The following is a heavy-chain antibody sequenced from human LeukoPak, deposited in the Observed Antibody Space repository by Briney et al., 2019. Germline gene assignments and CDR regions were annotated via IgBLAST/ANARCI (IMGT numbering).Heavy chain of an antibody. CDR2: ISYDGSNK. V-gene: IGHV3-30*18. J-gene: IGHJ5*01. CDR3: AKDRAHSSGWFDY. CDR1: GFTFSSYG. D-gene: IGHD6-19*01. Sequence: GGSLRLSCAASGFTFSSYGMHWVRRAPGKGLEWVAVISYDGSNKYYADSVKGRFTISRDNSKNTLYLQMNSLRAEDTAVYYCAKDRAHSSGWFDYWGQGTLVTVSS.